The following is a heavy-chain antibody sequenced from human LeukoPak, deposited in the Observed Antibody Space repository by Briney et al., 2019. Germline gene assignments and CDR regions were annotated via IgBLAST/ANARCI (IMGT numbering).Heavy chain of an antibody. CDR3: TKTGGPWD. CDR2: IFREGTT. D-gene: IGHD7-27*01. CDR1: GFTVITSY. J-gene: IGHJ4*02. V-gene: IGHV3-66*01. Sequence: GGSLRLSCAASGFTVITSYMSWVRQAPGKGLGWVSVIFREGTTYYADSVKGRFTISRDNSKNTLYLQMNTLRAEDTAMYYCTKTGGPWDWGQGTLVTVSS.